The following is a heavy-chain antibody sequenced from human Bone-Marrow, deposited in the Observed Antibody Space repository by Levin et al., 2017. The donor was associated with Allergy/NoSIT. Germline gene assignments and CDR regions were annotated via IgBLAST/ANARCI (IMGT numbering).Heavy chain of an antibody. CDR2: IWYDGRHE. CDR3: ARGQAVGTTGPHPNVNWFDP. V-gene: IGHV3-33*01. Sequence: HPGESLKISCAASGFTFSTYVMQWVRQAPGKGLEWVAVIWYDGRHEFYADSVKGRFTISRDNSKNTLNLQMNSLRAEDTAVYYCARGQAVGTTGPHPNVNWFDPWGQGTLVTVSS. CDR1: GFTFSTYV. D-gene: IGHD1-1*01. J-gene: IGHJ5*02.